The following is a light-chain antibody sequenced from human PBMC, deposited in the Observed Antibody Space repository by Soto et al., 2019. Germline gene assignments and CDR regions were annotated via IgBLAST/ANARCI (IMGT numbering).Light chain of an antibody. CDR3: AAWDDSLYGYVV. CDR2: SNN. Sequence: QSVLTQSPSASGTPGQRVTISCSGSSSNIGSNTVNWYQQLPGTAPKLLIYSNNQRPSGVPDRFSGSKSGTSASLAISGLQSKDEADYYCAAWDDSLYGYVVFGGGTQLTVL. J-gene: IGLJ2*01. V-gene: IGLV1-44*01. CDR1: SSNIGSNT.